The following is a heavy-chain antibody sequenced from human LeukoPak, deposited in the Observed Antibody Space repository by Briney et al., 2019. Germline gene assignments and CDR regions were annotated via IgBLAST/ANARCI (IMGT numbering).Heavy chain of an antibody. J-gene: IGHJ4*02. CDR1: GGSISSGGYY. CDR3: ARGYVVRPFDY. Sequence: SETLSLTCTVSGGSISSGGYYWSWIRQHPGKGLEWIGYIYYSGSTYYNPSLKSRVTKSVDTSKNQFSLKLSSVTAADTAVYYCARGYVVRPFDYWGQGTLVTVSP. CDR2: IYYSGST. D-gene: IGHD3-10*01. V-gene: IGHV4-31*03.